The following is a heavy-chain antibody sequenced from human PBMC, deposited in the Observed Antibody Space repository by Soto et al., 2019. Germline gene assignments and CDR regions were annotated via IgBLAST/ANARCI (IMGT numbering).Heavy chain of an antibody. Sequence: EVKLSESGGGFIPPGASARLSCITSGFIFDNYAMSWVRQSPRRGLEWVAAISGSGHATYYTQSVQGRFIISRDKSKKTVFLQMNNLRAEDTAVYYCAKGRYFDSSGGCANYWGLGTLVTVSP. CDR3: AKGRYFDSSGGCANY. V-gene: IGHV3-23*01. J-gene: IGHJ4*02. CDR1: GFIFDNYA. CDR2: ISGSGHAT. D-gene: IGHD3-22*01.